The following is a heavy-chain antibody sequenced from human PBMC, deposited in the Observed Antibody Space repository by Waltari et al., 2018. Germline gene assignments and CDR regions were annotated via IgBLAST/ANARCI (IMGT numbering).Heavy chain of an antibody. Sequence: QVQLQQWGAGLLKPSETLSLTCAVYGGSFSGYYWSWIRQPPGKGLEWIGEINHSGITNYTPSLKSRVTISVDTSKNQFSLKLSSVTAADTAVYYCARSVVQGVTQGPFDPWGQGTLVTVSS. CDR3: ARSVVQGVTQGPFDP. CDR2: INHSGIT. J-gene: IGHJ5*02. D-gene: IGHD3-10*01. V-gene: IGHV4-34*01. CDR1: GGSFSGYY.